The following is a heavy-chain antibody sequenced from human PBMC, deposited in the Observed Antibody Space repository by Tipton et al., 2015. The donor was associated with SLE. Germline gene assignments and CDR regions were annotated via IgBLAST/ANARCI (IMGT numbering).Heavy chain of an antibody. J-gene: IGHJ4*02. V-gene: IGHV4-4*07. CDR2: VSASGST. Sequence: LRLSCTVSGGSLSSYYWSWIRQPAGKGLEWIGRVSASGSTNYNPSLKSRVTISLGTSNDQFSLKLSSVTAADTAVYYCARDLTAYYQGSFGYWGQGTLVTVSS. CDR3: ARDLTAYYQGSFGY. CDR1: GGSLSSYY. D-gene: IGHD3-9*01.